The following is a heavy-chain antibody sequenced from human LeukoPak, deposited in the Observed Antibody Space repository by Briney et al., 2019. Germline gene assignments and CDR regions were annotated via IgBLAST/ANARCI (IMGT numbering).Heavy chain of an antibody. J-gene: IGHJ4*02. CDR1: GGTSSSYA. V-gene: IGHV1-69*04. D-gene: IGHD3-10*01. Sequence: SVKVSCKASGGTSSSYAISWVRQAPGQGLEWMGRIIPILGIANYAQKFQGRVTITADKSTSTAYMELSSLRSEDTAVYYCARDEISLGNYYGSGSYYKPLDYWGQGTLVTVSS. CDR3: ARDEISLGNYYGSGSYYKPLDY. CDR2: IIPILGIA.